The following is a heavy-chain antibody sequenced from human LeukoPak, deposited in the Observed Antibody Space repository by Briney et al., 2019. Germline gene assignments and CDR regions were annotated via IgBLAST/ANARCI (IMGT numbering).Heavy chain of an antibody. CDR1: GGSISSSSYY. CDR3: ARGATVKGAFDY. Sequence: MTSETLSLTCTVSGGSISSSSYYWGWIRQPPGKGLEWIGYIYYSGSTNYNPSLKSRVTISVDTSKNQFSLKLSSVTAADTAVYYCARGATVKGAFDYWGQGTLVTVSS. D-gene: IGHD4-11*01. J-gene: IGHJ4*02. V-gene: IGHV4-61*05. CDR2: IYYSGST.